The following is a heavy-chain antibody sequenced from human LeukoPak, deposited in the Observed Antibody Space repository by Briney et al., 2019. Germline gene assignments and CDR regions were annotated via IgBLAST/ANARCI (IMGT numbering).Heavy chain of an antibody. D-gene: IGHD6-19*01. CDR2: MNPNSGNT. J-gene: IGHJ4*02. V-gene: IGHV1-8*01. CDR1: GYTFTSYD. Sequence: ASVKVSCKASGYTFTSYDINWVRQATGQGLEWMGWMNPNSGNTGYAQNFQGRVTMTRNTSISTAYMELSSLRSEDTAVYYCARVPYSSGWQEKKYYFDYWGQGTLVTVSS. CDR3: ARVPYSSGWQEKKYYFDY.